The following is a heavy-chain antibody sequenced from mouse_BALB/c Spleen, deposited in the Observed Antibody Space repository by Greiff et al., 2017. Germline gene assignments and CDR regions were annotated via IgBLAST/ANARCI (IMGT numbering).Heavy chain of an antibody. J-gene: IGHJ4*01. CDR3: ARVRNYYGSRDYYAMDY. CDR2: INPSNGGT. Sequence: QVQLQQSGAELVKPGASVKLSCKASGYTFTSYYMYWVKQRPGQGLEWIGEINPSNGGTNFNEKFKSKATLTVDKSSSTAYMQLSSLTSEDSAVYYCARVRNYYGSRDYYAMDYWGQGTSVTVSS. CDR1: GYTFTSYY. D-gene: IGHD1-1*01. V-gene: IGHV1S81*02.